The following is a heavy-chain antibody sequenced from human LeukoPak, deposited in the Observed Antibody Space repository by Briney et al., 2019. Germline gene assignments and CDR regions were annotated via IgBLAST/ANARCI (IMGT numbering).Heavy chain of an antibody. Sequence: GGSLRLSCAASGFTFSSYGMHWVRQAPGKGLEWVAFIRYDGSNKYYADSVKGRFTISRDNSKNTLYLQMNSLRAEVTAVYYCAKADAPYYYDSSIDYWGQGTLVTVSS. CDR1: GFTFSSYG. D-gene: IGHD3-22*01. J-gene: IGHJ4*02. CDR2: IRYDGSNK. V-gene: IGHV3-30*02. CDR3: AKADAPYYYDSSIDY.